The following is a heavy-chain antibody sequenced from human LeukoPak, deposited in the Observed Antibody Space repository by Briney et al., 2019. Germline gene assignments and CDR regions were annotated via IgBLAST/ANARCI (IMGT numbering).Heavy chain of an antibody. CDR1: GGSISSDH. J-gene: IGHJ5*02. CDR3: ATYRAGTSGRGS. CDR2: INYNGNP. V-gene: IGHV4-59*01. D-gene: IGHD3-10*01. Sequence: SETLSLTCTVSGGSISSDHWSWIRQPPGKGLEWIGYINYNGNPNCNPSLKSRVTISVDTSKNQFSLKVTSVTAADTAVYYCATYRAGTSGRGSWGQGTLVTVSS.